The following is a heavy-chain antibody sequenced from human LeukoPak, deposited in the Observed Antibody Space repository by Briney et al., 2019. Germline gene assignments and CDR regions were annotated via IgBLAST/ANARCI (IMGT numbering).Heavy chain of an antibody. CDR1: GYTFTCYY. CDR3: ARGPANVDTAMVAPFDY. V-gene: IGHV1-2*06. CDR2: INPNSGGT. J-gene: IGHJ4*02. Sequence: GASVKVSCKASGYTFTCYYMHWVRQAPGQGLEWMGRINPNSGGTNYAQKFQGRVTMTRDTSISTAYMELSRLRSDDTAVYYCARGPANVDTAMVAPFDYWGQGTLVTVSS. D-gene: IGHD5-18*01.